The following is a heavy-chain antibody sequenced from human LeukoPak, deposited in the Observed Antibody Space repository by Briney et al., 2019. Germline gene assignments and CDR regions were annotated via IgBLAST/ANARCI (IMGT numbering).Heavy chain of an antibody. CDR2: INHSGST. CDR3: ARGSRSRPPDY. D-gene: IGHD3-10*01. J-gene: IGHJ4*02. V-gene: IGHV4-34*01. CDR1: GGSFSGYY. Sequence: SETLSVTCAVYGGSFSGYYWSCIRQPPGKGLEWIGEINHSGSTNYNPSLKSRVTISVDTSKNQFSLKLSSVTAADTAVYYCARGSRSRPPDYWGQGTLVTDSS.